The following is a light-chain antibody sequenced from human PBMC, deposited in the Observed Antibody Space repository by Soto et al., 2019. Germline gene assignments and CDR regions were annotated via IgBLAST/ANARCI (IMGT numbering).Light chain of an antibody. CDR3: GSWDSSLSVGV. CDR1: SSNIGNKY. CDR2: EDN. J-gene: IGLJ3*02. Sequence: QSVLTQPPSVSAAPGQKVTISCSGSSSNIGNKYVSWYQHVPGTAPKLLIYEDNKRPSGIPDRFSGSKSGTPATLGITGLQTGDEADYYCGSWDSSLSVGVFGGGTKLTVL. V-gene: IGLV1-51*02.